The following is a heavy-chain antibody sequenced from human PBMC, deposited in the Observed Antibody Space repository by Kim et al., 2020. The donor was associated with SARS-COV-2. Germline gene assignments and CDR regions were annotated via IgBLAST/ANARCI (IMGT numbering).Heavy chain of an antibody. CDR1: GFTFSTYG. J-gene: IGHJ5*02. V-gene: IGHV3-23*01. D-gene: IGHD2-15*01. CDR2: ISISGDTT. Sequence: GGSLRLSCAASGFTFSTYGMSWVRQAPGQGLEWVSSISISGDTTPYADSVKGRFTISRDNSQNTLYLQLNSLRAEDTAIYYCAKPGYCSVNFCRNWFDPWGQGTLVTVSS. CDR3: AKPGYCSVNFCRNWFDP.